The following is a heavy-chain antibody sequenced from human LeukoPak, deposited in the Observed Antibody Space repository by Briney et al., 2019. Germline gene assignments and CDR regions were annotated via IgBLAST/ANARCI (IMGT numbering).Heavy chain of an antibody. J-gene: IGHJ4*02. Sequence: GGSLRLSCAASGFTFSDYFMSWVRQAPGKGLEWVSAISGSGGSTYYADSVKGRFTISRDNSKNTLYLQMNSLRAEDTAVYYCAKDSRIGYYFDYWGQGTLVTVSS. CDR1: GFTFSDYF. CDR3: AKDSRIGYYFDY. V-gene: IGHV3-23*01. D-gene: IGHD6-13*01. CDR2: ISGSGGST.